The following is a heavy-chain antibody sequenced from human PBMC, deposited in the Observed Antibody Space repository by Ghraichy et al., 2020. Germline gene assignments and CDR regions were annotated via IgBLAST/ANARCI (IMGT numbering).Heavy chain of an antibody. Sequence: SETLSLTCTVSGYSISSGYYWSWIRQSPGKGLEWIGCIYHTGSTFYNPSLKCRVAISVDTSRNQFSLKLNSVTAADTAVYYCARQGSGWYVNWFDPWGQGTLVTVSS. V-gene: IGHV4-38-2*02. CDR2: IYHTGST. CDR3: ARQGSGWYVNWFDP. J-gene: IGHJ5*02. CDR1: GYSISSGYY. D-gene: IGHD6-19*01.